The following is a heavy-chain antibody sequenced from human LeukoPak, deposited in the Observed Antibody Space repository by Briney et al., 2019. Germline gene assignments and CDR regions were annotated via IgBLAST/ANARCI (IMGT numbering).Heavy chain of an antibody. Sequence: ASVKVSCKASGYTFTGYYMHWVRQAPGQGLEWMGWISAYNGNTNYAQKLQGRVTMTTDTSTSTAYMELRSLRSDDTAAYYCARETLGYCSGGSCANYYYGMDVWGQGTTVTVSS. CDR2: ISAYNGNT. CDR1: GYTFTGYY. CDR3: ARETLGYCSGGSCANYYYGMDV. V-gene: IGHV1-18*04. J-gene: IGHJ6*02. D-gene: IGHD2-15*01.